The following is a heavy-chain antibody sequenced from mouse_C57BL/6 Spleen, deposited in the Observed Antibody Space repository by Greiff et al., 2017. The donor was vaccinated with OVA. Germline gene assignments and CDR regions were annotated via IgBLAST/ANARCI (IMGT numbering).Heavy chain of an antibody. J-gene: IGHJ4*01. CDR3: ARTLLTAQGPYAMDY. D-gene: IGHD3-2*02. Sequence: QVQLQQPGAELVKPGASVKLSCKASGYTFTSYWMHWVKQRPGQGLEWIGMIHPNSGSTNYNEKFTSKATLTVDKSYSTAYRQLSSLTSEDSAVYYGARTLLTAQGPYAMDYWGQGTSVTVSS. CDR1: GYTFTSYW. CDR2: IHPNSGST. V-gene: IGHV1-64*01.